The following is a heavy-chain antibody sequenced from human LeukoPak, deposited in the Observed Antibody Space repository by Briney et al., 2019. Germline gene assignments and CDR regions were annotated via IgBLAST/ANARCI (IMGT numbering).Heavy chain of an antibody. V-gene: IGHV3-9*01. CDR1: GFTFDDYA. J-gene: IGHJ4*02. CDR2: ISWNSGSI. Sequence: GRSLRLSCAASGFTFDDYAMHWVRQAPGKGLEWVSGISWNSGSIGYADSVKGRFTISRDNAKNSLYPQMNSLRAEDTALYYCAKDIFTMVRGVVDYWGQGTLVTVSS. D-gene: IGHD3-10*01. CDR3: AKDIFTMVRGVVDY.